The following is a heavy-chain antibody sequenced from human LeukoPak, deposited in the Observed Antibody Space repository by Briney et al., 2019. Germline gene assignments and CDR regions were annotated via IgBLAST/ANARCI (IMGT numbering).Heavy chain of an antibody. D-gene: IGHD3-3*01. CDR2: ISSSSSTI. V-gene: IGHV3-48*04. CDR1: GLSRSSEC. J-gene: IGHJ4*02. CDR3: ARGLRYTAYYDFWSGYYTFDY. Sequence: ATGLSRSSECMKWVAVAPGKRLEWVSYISSSSSTIYYADSVKGRFTISRDNAKNSLYLQMNGLRAEDTAVYYCARGLRYTAYYDFWSGYYTFDYWGQGTLVTVSS.